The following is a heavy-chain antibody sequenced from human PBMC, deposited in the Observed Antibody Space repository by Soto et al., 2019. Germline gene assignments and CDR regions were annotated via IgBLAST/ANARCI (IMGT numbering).Heavy chain of an antibody. D-gene: IGHD4-17*01. V-gene: IGHV3-23*01. Sequence: GGSLRLSCSASGLTFSIDGMSWFRQAPGKGLEWVSLITDNGGSTYYADSVKGRFTISRDNTKNTLFLQMNSLRAEDTAVYYCAKERATTTAFDYWGQGALVTVSS. J-gene: IGHJ4*02. CDR3: AKERATTTAFDY. CDR2: ITDNGGST. CDR1: GLTFSIDG.